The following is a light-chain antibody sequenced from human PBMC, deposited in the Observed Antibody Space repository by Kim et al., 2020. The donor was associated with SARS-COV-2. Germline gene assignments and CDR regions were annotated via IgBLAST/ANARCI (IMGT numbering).Light chain of an antibody. Sequence: QSLPISCPGTSSDVGSYNLVSWYQQHPGKAPKLMIYEVSKRPSGVSNRFSGSKSGNTASLTISGLQAEDEADYYCCSYAGSSTSVVFGGGTQLTVL. V-gene: IGLV2-23*02. CDR3: CSYAGSSTSVV. J-gene: IGLJ2*01. CDR1: SSDVGSYNL. CDR2: EVS.